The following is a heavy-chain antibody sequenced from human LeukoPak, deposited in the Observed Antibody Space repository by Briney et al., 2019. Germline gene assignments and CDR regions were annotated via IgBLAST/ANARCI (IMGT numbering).Heavy chain of an antibody. V-gene: IGHV3-21*01. J-gene: IGHJ4*02. D-gene: IGHD5-18*01. CDR2: ISSSSSYI. Sequence: PGGSLRLSCAASGFTFSSYSMNWVRQAPGKGLEWVSSISSSSSYIYYAGSVKGRFTISRDNAKNSLYLQMNSLRAEDTAVYYCARDFKTRGYSDYWGQGTLVTVSS. CDR3: ARDFKTRGYSDY. CDR1: GFTFSSYS.